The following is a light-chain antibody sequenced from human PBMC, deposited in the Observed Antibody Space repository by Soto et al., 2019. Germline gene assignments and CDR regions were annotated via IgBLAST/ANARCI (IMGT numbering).Light chain of an antibody. CDR2: AAS. Sequence: DIQMTQSPSSLSASVGDRVTITCRASQSISSYLNWYQQKPGKAPKLLIYAASSLQSGVPSRFSGSGSGTDFPLTISSLQPEDFETYYCQQSYSTPLTFGGGTKVDLK. CDR1: QSISSY. V-gene: IGKV1-39*01. J-gene: IGKJ4*01. CDR3: QQSYSTPLT.